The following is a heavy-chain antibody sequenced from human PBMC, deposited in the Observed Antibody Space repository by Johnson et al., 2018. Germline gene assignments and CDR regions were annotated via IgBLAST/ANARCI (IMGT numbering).Heavy chain of an antibody. J-gene: IGHJ4*02. CDR3: AKSGDTDLYYFDY. V-gene: IGHV3-43D*03. D-gene: IGHD4-17*01. CDR1: GFIFDDYA. CDR2: ITWDGGST. Sequence: VQSGGSLRLSCAASGFIFDDYAMHWVRQAPGKGLEWVSLITWDGGSTYYADSVKGRFTMSRDNSKNSLYLQMNSLRADDTALYYCAKSGDTDLYYFDYWGQGTLVTVSS.